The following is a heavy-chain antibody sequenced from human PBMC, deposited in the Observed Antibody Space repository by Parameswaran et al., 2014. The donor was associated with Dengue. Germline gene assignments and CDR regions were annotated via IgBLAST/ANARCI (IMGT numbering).Heavy chain of an antibody. CDR3: ARAPHYGGNSGASVADY. D-gene: IGHD4-23*01. CDR2: IYYSGST. J-gene: IGHJ4*02. Sequence: PGKGLEWIGYIYYSGSTYYNPSLKSRVTISVDTSKNQFSLKLSSVTAADTAVYYCARAPHYGGNSGASVADYWGQGTLVTVSS. V-gene: IGHV4-31*02.